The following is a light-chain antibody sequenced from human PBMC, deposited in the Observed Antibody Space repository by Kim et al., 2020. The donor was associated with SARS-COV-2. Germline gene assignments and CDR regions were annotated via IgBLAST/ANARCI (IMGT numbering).Light chain of an antibody. CDR3: QQYDEWPLT. CDR1: QGVSSN. Sequence: VSPGERALLSCWASQGVSSNLAWYPQQPGQAPRLLVYGASTRATGIPTTFSGSGSGTEFTLTISSLQSEDFAIYYCQQYDEWPLTFGQGTKVDIK. V-gene: IGKV3-15*01. CDR2: GAS. J-gene: IGKJ1*01.